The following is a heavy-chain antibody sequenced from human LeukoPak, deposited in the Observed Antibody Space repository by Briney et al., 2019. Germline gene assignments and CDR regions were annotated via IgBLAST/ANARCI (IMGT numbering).Heavy chain of an antibody. D-gene: IGHD4-17*01. CDR2: ISGGGETT. V-gene: IGHV3-23*01. J-gene: IGHJ4*02. CDR3: ARDYADYVGYSFFDY. CDR1: GFTFNNYA. Sequence: GGSLRLSCAASGFTFNNYAMNWVRQAPGKGLEWVSSISGGGETTYYADSAKGRFTISRDNSQNTLYLQMNSLRAEDTAVYYCARDYADYVGYSFFDYWGQGTLVTVSS.